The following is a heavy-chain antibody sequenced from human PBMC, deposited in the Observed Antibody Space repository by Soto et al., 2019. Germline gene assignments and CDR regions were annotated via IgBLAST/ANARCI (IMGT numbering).Heavy chain of an antibody. J-gene: IGHJ6*02. Sequence: GGSLRLSCAASGFTFSSYAMSWVRQAPGKGLEWVSAISGSGGSTYYADSVKGRFTISRDNSKNTLYLQMNSLRAEDTAVYYCAKVPHYDILTQGYYYYGMAVRGQGTTVTVSS. D-gene: IGHD3-9*01. V-gene: IGHV3-23*01. CDR3: AKVPHYDILTQGYYYYGMAV. CDR1: GFTFSSYA. CDR2: ISGSGGST.